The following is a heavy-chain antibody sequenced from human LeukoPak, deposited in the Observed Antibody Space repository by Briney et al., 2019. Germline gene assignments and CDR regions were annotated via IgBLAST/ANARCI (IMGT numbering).Heavy chain of an antibody. CDR2: IIPILGIA. CDR3: ARDASITPIFGVVIPSSGMDV. V-gene: IGHV1-69*04. Sequence: ASVKVSCKASGGTFSSYAISWVRQAPGQGLEWMGRIIPILGIANYAQKFQGRVTITADKSTSTAYMELSSLRSEDTAVYYCARDASITPIFGVVIPSSGMDVWGQGTTVTVSS. D-gene: IGHD3-3*01. CDR1: GGTFSSYA. J-gene: IGHJ6*02.